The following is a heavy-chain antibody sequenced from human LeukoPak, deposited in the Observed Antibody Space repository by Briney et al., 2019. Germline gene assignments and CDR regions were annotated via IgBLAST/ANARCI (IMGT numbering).Heavy chain of an antibody. D-gene: IGHD5-12*01. V-gene: IGHV3-30-3*01. Sequence: GGSLRLSCAASGFTFSSYAMHWVRQAPGKGLEWVAVISYDGSNKYYADSVKGRFTISRDNSKNTLYLQMNSLRAEDTAVYYCARDRSPYSGYGYLVGYWGQGTLVTVSS. CDR2: ISYDGSNK. CDR3: ARDRSPYSGYGYLVGY. CDR1: GFTFSSYA. J-gene: IGHJ4*02.